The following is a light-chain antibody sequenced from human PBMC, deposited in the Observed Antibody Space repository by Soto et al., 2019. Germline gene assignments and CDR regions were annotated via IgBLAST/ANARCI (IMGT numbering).Light chain of an antibody. V-gene: IGKV3-15*01. CDR2: GAS. CDR3: QQYNNWLLLT. Sequence: EIVMTQSPATLSVSPGERATLSCRASQSVSRNLAWYQQKPVQAPRLLIYGASTRATGIPARFSGSGSGTEFTLTISSLQSEDFAIYYCQQYNNWLLLTFGGGTKVEIK. CDR1: QSVSRN. J-gene: IGKJ4*01.